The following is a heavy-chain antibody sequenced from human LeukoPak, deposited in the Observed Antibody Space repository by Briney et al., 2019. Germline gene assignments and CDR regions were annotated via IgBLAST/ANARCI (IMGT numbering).Heavy chain of an antibody. CDR3: AKSITMVRGVSLGAFDI. CDR1: GFTFSSYA. V-gene: IGHV3-23*01. D-gene: IGHD3-10*01. Sequence: GSLRLSCAASGFTFSSYAMSWVRQAPGKGLEWVSAISGSGGSTYYADSVRGRFTISRDNSKNTLYLQMNCLRAEDTAVYYCAKSITMVRGVSLGAFDIWGQGTMVTVSS. J-gene: IGHJ3*02. CDR2: ISGSGGST.